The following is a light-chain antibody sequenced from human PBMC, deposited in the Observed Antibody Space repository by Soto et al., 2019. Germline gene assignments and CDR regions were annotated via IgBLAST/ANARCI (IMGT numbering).Light chain of an antibody. CDR2: GTS. CDR3: QQYDDWG. CDR1: QNVTSN. J-gene: IGKJ1*01. Sequence: MVMTQSPATLSVSPGERGTLSCRTSQNVTSNLAWYQLKPGQTPSLLIYGTSTRAPAIPVRASGSGSGTEFSRPITTVQSGESAVYYCQQYDDWGFGPGTKVEIK. V-gene: IGKV3-15*01.